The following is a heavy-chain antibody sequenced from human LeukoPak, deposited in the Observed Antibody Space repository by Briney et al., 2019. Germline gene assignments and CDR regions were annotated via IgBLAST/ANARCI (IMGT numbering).Heavy chain of an antibody. CDR2: IYYSGST. CDR3: ARERAVTGVTNNWFDP. Sequence: PSETLSLTCAVSGGSISSGDYYWGWIRQPPGKGLEWIGSIYYSGSTYYNPSLKSRVTISVDTSKNQFSLKLSSVTAADTAVYYCARERAVTGVTNNWFDPWGQGTLVTVSS. V-gene: IGHV4-39*07. D-gene: IGHD6-19*01. CDR1: GGSISSGDYY. J-gene: IGHJ5*02.